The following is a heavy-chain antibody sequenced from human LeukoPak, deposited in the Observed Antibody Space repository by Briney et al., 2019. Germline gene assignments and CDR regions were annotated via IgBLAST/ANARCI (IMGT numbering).Heavy chain of an antibody. V-gene: IGHV1-2*02. D-gene: IGHD2-21*01. Sequence: ASVKVSCKASGYTFTGYYMHWVRQAPGQGLEWMGWINPNSGGANYAQKFQGRVTMTRDTSISTAYMELSRLRSDDTAVYYCARGKSHIPMDDYWGQGTLVTVSS. CDR3: ARGKSHIPMDDY. J-gene: IGHJ4*02. CDR1: GYTFTGYY. CDR2: INPNSGGA.